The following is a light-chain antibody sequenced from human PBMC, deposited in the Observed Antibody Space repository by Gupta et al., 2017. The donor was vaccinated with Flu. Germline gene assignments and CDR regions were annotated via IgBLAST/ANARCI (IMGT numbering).Light chain of an antibody. Sequence: RITISCSGTSSNIGINYVYWYQHLPGTAPKLLIFTDYQRPSGVPDRFSGSKSGTSASLAISGLRSEDEGDYYCAAWDDSLSLWVFGGGTKLTVL. CDR2: TDY. V-gene: IGLV1-47*02. CDR1: SSNIGINY. CDR3: AAWDDSLSLWV. J-gene: IGLJ3*02.